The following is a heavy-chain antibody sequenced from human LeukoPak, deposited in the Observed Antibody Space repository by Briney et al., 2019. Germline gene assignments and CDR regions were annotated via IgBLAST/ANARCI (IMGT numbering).Heavy chain of an antibody. V-gene: IGHV3-33*01. CDR2: IWYDGSNK. Sequence: GGSLRLSCAASGFIFSNFGMHWVRQAPGKGLEWVAVIWYDGSNKYYADSVKGRFTISRDNSKNTLYLQMNSLRAEDTAVYYCARELVGASAFDIWGQGTMVTVSS. D-gene: IGHD1-26*01. J-gene: IGHJ3*02. CDR3: ARELVGASAFDI. CDR1: GFIFSNFG.